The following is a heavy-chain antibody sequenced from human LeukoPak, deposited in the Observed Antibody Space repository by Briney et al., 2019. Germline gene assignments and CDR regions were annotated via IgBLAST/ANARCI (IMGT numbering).Heavy chain of an antibody. CDR2: ISGSGGST. V-gene: IGHV3-23*01. D-gene: IGHD5-12*01. CDR3: ARNSVKIRATKGPYYYYYMDV. Sequence: GGSLRLSCAASGFTFSSYAMSWVRQAPGKGLEWVSAISGSGGSTYYADSVKGRFTISRDNSKNTLYLQMNGLRAEDTAVYYCARNSVKIRATKGPYYYYYMDVWGKGTTVTVSS. CDR1: GFTFSSYA. J-gene: IGHJ6*03.